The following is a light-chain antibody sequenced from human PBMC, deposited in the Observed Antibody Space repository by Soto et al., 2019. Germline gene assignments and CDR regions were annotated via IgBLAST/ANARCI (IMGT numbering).Light chain of an antibody. Sequence: EIVLTQSPATLSLSPGERASLSCRASQSVGSSLAWYQQKPGQAPSLLIYDASNRPTDIPDRFSGSGSGTDFTLTISSLEPEDFAVYYCQQRSNWPITFGQGTRLEIK. V-gene: IGKV3-11*01. CDR3: QQRSNWPIT. CDR1: QSVGSS. J-gene: IGKJ5*01. CDR2: DAS.